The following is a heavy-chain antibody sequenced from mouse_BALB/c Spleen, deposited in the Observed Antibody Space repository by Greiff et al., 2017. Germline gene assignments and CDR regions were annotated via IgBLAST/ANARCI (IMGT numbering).Heavy chain of an antibody. CDR2: INPYYGST. CDR1: GYSFTDYI. Sequence: VQLQQTGPELVKPGASVKISCKASGYSFTDYIMLWVKQSHGKSLEWIGNINPYYGSTSYNLKFKGKATLTVDKSSSTAYMQLNSLTSEDSAVYYCAYGSSYNAMDYWGQGTSVTVSS. D-gene: IGHD1-1*01. J-gene: IGHJ4*01. CDR3: AYGSSYNAMDY. V-gene: IGHV1-39*01.